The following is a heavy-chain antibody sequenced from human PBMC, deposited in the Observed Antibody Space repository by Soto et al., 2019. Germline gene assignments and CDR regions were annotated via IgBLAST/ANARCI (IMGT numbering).Heavy chain of an antibody. D-gene: IGHD3-9*01. CDR1: GGSITSSNFY. CDR2: LYSGGSA. Sequence: SETLSLTCTVSGGSITSSNFYWGWVRQPPGKGLEWIGTLYSGGSAYYNASLRSRVAMSVDTSKNQFSLKLSSVTAADTAVYYCARGYYDILTGYYSPPVYFDYWGQGTLVTVS. V-gene: IGHV4-39*01. CDR3: ARGYYDILTGYYSPPVYFDY. J-gene: IGHJ4*02.